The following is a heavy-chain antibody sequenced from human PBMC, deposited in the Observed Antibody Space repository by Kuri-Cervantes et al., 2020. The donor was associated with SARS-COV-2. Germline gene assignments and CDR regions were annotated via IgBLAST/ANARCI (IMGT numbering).Heavy chain of an antibody. J-gene: IGHJ4*02. CDR1: GGSITNLY. V-gene: IGHV4-59*08. CDR2: IYSSGRT. D-gene: IGHD6-19*01. CDR3: ARVPGIAVAVDFDY. Sequence: SETLSLTCTVSGGSITNLYWSWIRQPPGKGLEWTGNIYSSGRTNYNPSLKSRATILVYTSHNHFSLKLSSVTAADTAVYYCARVPGIAVAVDFDYWGQGTLVTVSS.